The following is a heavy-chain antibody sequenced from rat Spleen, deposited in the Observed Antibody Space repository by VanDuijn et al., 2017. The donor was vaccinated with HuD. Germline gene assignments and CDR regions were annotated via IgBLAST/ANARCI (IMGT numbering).Heavy chain of an antibody. CDR2: IWTGGST. CDR3: ARGVLTTEGIALIYYCDY. Sequence: QVQLKESGPGLVQPSQTLPLPCTVSGFSLTSYHVSWVRQPPGKGLEWMGVIWTGGSTAYNSLLKSRLRINRDTSKSQVFLKMNSLQTEDTATYYCARGVLTTEGIALIYYCDYWGQGVMVTVSS. V-gene: IGHV2-43*01. D-gene: IGHD1-11*01. J-gene: IGHJ2*01. CDR1: GFSLTSYH.